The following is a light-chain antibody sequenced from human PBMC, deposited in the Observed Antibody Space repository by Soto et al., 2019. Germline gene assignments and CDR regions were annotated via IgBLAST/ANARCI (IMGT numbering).Light chain of an antibody. J-gene: IGKJ5*01. Sequence: DIVMTQSPDSLAVSLGEMATLDCKSSRTVLNSSNNKTYLAWYQQKPGQAPRXLIYGASSRATGIPERFSGSGSGTDFTLTISSLEPEDFEVYYCQQRSNWPITFGQGTRLEIK. CDR2: GAS. CDR1: RTVLNSSNNKTY. V-gene: IGKV4-1*01. CDR3: QQRSNWPIT.